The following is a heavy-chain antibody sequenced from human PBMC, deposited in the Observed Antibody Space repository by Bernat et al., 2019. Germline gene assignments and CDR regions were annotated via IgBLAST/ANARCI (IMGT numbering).Heavy chain of an antibody. CDR3: ALGIHDAFDI. J-gene: IGHJ3*02. D-gene: IGHD5-18*01. CDR2: TFYRSKWFN. V-gene: IGHV6-1*01. CDR1: GDSVSSNSAA. Sequence: QVQLQPSGPGLVKPSQTLSLTCAISGDSVSSNSAAWNWIRQSPSRGLEWLGRTFYRSKWFNDYAASVKSRITVNADTSKNQFSLHLNSVTPEDTAIYDCALGIHDAFDIWGQGTMVTVSS.